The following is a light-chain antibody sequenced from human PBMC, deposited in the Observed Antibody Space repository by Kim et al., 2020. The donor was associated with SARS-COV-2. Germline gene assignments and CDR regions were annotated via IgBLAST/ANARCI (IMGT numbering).Light chain of an antibody. J-gene: IGLJ3*02. CDR2: NSH. CDR1: SSNIGSNN. Sequence: GQRVTISCSGSSSNIGSNNVTWYQQFPGTAPKLLIYNSHLLPSGVPDRFSGSKSGTSASLAISGLQSEDEADYHCAAWDDSVNGWVFGGGTTLTVL. CDR3: AAWDDSVNGWV. V-gene: IGLV1-44*01.